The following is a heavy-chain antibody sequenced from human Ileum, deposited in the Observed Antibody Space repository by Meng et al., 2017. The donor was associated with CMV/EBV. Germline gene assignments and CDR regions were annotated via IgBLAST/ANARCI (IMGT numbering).Heavy chain of an antibody. Sequence: AETLCLTCTVSGDFINTDNYNWAWVRQPPGRELEWIGNIYFSGSTHYNPSLKSRVTISLDTSKNQFSLTLTSVTAADTAMYHCVRGHRSSSGVDYWGQGTLVTVSS. D-gene: IGHD6-6*01. J-gene: IGHJ4*02. V-gene: IGHV4-39*07. CDR2: IYFSGST. CDR1: GDFINTDNYN. CDR3: VRGHRSSSGVDY.